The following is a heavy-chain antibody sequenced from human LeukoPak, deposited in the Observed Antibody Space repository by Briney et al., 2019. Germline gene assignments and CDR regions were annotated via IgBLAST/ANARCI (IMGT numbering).Heavy chain of an antibody. D-gene: IGHD2-2*01. CDR3: ARMGCSSTSCCGIDWFDP. Sequence: ASVKVSCRASGYTFTSYYMHWVRQAPGQGLEGMGIINPSGGSTSYAQKFQGRVTMTRDTSTSTVYMELSSLRSEDTAVYYCARMGCSSTSCCGIDWFDPWGQGTLVTVSS. CDR1: GYTFTSYY. CDR2: INPSGGST. J-gene: IGHJ5*02. V-gene: IGHV1-46*01.